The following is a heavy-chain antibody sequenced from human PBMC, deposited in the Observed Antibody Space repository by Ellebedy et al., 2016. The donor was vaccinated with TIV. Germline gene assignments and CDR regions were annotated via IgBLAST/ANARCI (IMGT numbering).Heavy chain of an antibody. CDR1: GGSISSSNYY. D-gene: IGHD5-18*01. Sequence: MPSETLSLTCTVSGGSISSSNYYWGWIRQPPGKGLEWIGSIYFGGSTYYNPSLKSRVTISADTSKNQFSLKLSSVTAADTAVYYCARPIQLWLIVGGFDIWGQGIMVTVSS. CDR2: IYFGGST. CDR3: ARPIQLWLIVGGFDI. J-gene: IGHJ3*02. V-gene: IGHV4-39*01.